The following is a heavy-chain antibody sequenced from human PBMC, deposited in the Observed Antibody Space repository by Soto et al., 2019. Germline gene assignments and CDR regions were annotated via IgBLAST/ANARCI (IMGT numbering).Heavy chain of an antibody. D-gene: IGHD6-19*01. CDR1: EFTFSSYS. V-gene: IGHV3-48*01. J-gene: IGHJ1*01. Sequence: GGSLRLSCADAEFTFSSYSMNWVRQAPGKGLEWVSYISSSSSTTYYADSVKGRFTISRDNSKNTLYLQMNSLRAEDTAVYYCAKDQWLVPRYFQHWGQGTLVTVSS. CDR2: ISSSSSTT. CDR3: AKDQWLVPRYFQH.